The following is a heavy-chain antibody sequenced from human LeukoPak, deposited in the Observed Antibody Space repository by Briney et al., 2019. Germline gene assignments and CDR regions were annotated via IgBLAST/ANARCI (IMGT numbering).Heavy chain of an antibody. CDR1: GFSFSDYS. V-gene: IGHV3-23*01. D-gene: IGHD2-2*01. J-gene: IGHJ6*02. CDR2: LGRSSKT. CDR3: VKDRPCDTCMPMDA. Sequence: GGSLRLSCAASGFSFSDYSMSWVRQAPAKGLEWVAGLGRSSKTYYADSVKGRFSISRDNSKDTVYLQMNSLRDEDTAIYYCVKDRPCDTCMPMDAWGQGTTVTVSS.